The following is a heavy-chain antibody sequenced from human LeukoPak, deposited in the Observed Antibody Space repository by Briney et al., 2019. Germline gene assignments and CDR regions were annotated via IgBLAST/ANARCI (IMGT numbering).Heavy chain of an antibody. CDR1: GFSFNKYW. CDR2: ISQDGSQK. CDR3: VRSKVVAEAGKSWFDP. J-gene: IGHJ5*01. V-gene: IGHV3-7*01. Sequence: GGSLRLSCAASGFSFNKYWMNWVRQARGKGLEWVATISQDGSQKYLADFVKGRFTISRDNGRNSLYLQMSSLRGDDTAIYYCVRSKVVAEAGKSWFDPWGQGTRVTVTS. D-gene: IGHD6-19*01.